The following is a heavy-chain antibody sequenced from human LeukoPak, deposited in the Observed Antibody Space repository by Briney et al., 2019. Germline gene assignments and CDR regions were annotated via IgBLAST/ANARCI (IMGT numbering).Heavy chain of an antibody. D-gene: IGHD1-1*01. CDR3: VRESRPGGAMGLYHNLDY. CDR2: IRFDGSNP. J-gene: IGHJ4*02. Sequence: GGPLRLSCAASGFTFSNYGMHWVRQAPGKGLEWVAFIRFDGSNPKYADSVKGRLIISRDNTKNLLFLEMNNLRGDDTAIYYCVRESRPGGAMGLYHNLDYWGQGTLVAVSS. V-gene: IGHV3-30*02. CDR1: GFTFSNYG.